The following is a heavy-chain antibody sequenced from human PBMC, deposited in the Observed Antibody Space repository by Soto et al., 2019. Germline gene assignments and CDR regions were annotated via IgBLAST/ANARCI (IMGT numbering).Heavy chain of an antibody. CDR2: MNTGDGKP. D-gene: IGHD3-22*01. CDR1: GYTFTNYA. J-gene: IGHJ4*02. V-gene: IGHV1-3*04. Sequence: QVHLVQSRAEVKKPGASVKVSCKASGYTFTNYAIHWVRQAPGQRLEWMGWMNTGDGKPKYSQRFQGRVAITMDTSATTAYMELSSLTNEDTAVYYCARDISGYHPPVFDYWGQGTLVTVSS. CDR3: ARDISGYHPPVFDY.